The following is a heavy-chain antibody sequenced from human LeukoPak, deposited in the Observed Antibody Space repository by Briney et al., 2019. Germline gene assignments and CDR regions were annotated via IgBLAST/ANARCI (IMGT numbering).Heavy chain of an antibody. J-gene: IGHJ4*02. CDR2: ISGSGGST. V-gene: IGHV3-23*01. CDR1: GFTFSSYA. CDR3: AKGRGDYGDAYVDY. Sequence: GGSLRLSCAASGFTFSSYAMSWVRQAPGKGLEWVSAISGSGGSTYYAGSVKGRFTISRDNSKNTPYLQMNSLRAEDTAVYYCAKGRGDYGDAYVDYWGQGTLVTVSS. D-gene: IGHD4-17*01.